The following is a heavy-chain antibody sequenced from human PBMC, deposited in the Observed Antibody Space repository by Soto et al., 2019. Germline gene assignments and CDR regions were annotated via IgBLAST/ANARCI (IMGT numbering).Heavy chain of an antibody. J-gene: IGHJ6*03. D-gene: IGHD3-3*01. Sequence: QSPTLSLTCAISGDSVSSNSAAWNWIRQSPSRGLEWLGRTYYRSKWYNDYAVSVKSRITINPDTSKNQFSLQLNSVTPEDTAVYYCARDVRGITIFGVVQSGDYMDVWGKGTTVTVSS. CDR3: ARDVRGITIFGVVQSGDYMDV. CDR1: GDSVSSNSAA. CDR2: TYYRSKWYN. V-gene: IGHV6-1*01.